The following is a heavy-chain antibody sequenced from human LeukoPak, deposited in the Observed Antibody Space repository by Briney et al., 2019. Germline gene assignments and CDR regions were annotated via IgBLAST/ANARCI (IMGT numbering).Heavy chain of an antibody. Sequence: SETLSLTCAVSGYSISRGYSWGWLRQPPGMRLEWIGNMYHSESTQYNPSLKSRVTISADTSKNQFSLKLNSVTAADTAVYYCARFDHVWETHGMDAFDLWGRGTMVTVSS. CDR2: MYHSEST. D-gene: IGHD3-16*01. CDR3: ARFDHVWETHGMDAFDL. J-gene: IGHJ3*01. CDR1: GYSISRGYS. V-gene: IGHV4-38-2*01.